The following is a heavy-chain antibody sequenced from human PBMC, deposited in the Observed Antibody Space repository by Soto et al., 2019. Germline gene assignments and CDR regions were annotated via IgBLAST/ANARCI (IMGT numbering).Heavy chain of an antibody. CDR2: IYHSGST. CDR3: ASEGQQLVTQRYYGMDV. Sequence: PSETLSLTCAVSGGSISSSNWWSWVRQPPGKGLEWIGEIYHSGSTNYNPSLKSRVTISVDKSKNQFSLKLSSVTAADTAVYYCASEGQQLVTQRYYGMDVWGQGTTVTVSS. CDR1: GGSISSSNW. D-gene: IGHD6-13*01. V-gene: IGHV4-4*02. J-gene: IGHJ6*02.